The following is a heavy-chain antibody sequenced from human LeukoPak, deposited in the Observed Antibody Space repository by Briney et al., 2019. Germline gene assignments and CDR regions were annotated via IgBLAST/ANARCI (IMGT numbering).Heavy chain of an antibody. Sequence: PSETLSLTCTVSGGSISSYYWSWIRQPAGKGLEWIGRIYTSGSTNYNPSLKSRVTMSVDTSKNQFSLKLSSVTAADTPVYYCASESHTAIDRPLFDPWPQGTLVTVSS. J-gene: IGHJ5*02. CDR2: IYTSGST. D-gene: IGHD5-18*01. V-gene: IGHV4-4*07. CDR1: GGSISSYY. CDR3: ASESHTAIDRPLFDP.